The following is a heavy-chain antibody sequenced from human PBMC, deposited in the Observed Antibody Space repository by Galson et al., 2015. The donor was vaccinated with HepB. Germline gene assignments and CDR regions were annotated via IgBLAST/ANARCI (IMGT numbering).Heavy chain of an antibody. CDR3: VTDGNKIYRSEDYFEY. V-gene: IGHV3-30*14. J-gene: IGHJ4*02. CDR1: GFTFSHYA. CDR2: MSYDGSNE. D-gene: IGHD2/OR15-2a*01. Sequence: SLRLSCVASGFTFSHYAMHWVRQAPGKGLEWVAVMSYDGSNEKYAASVKGRFTISRDNSKNTLYLQMSSLRIEDTAVYYCVTDGNKIYRSEDYFEYWGQGALVTVSS.